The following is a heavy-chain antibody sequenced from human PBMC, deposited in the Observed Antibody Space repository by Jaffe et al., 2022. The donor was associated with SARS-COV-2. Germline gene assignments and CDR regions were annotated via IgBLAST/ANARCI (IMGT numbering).Heavy chain of an antibody. V-gene: IGHV3-23*01. CDR2: ISGSGGST. D-gene: IGHD6-13*01. J-gene: IGHJ4*02. CDR1: GFTFSSYA. Sequence: EVQLLESGGGLVQPGGSLRLSCAASGFTFSSYAMSWVRQAPGKGLEWVSAISGSGGSTYYADSVKGRFTISRDNSKNTLYLQMNSLRAEDTAVYYCVYYSSSWYGGVYWGQGTLVTVSS. CDR3: VYYSSSWYGGVY.